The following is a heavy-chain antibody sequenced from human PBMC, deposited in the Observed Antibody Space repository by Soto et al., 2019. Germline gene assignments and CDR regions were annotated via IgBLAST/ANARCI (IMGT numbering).Heavy chain of an antibody. CDR2: VYYSGFT. CDR1: GASINTVPYY. CDR3: ATTFDSSGYYHNFGMDV. Sequence: LSLTCTVSGASINTVPYYWGWIRQSPGKGLEWIGSVYYSGFTYYNPSLKSRVTISLDTSKNQFSLEVSSVTAADTALYYCATTFDSSGYYHNFGMDVWGQGTTVTVSS. D-gene: IGHD3-22*01. V-gene: IGHV4-39*01. J-gene: IGHJ6*02.